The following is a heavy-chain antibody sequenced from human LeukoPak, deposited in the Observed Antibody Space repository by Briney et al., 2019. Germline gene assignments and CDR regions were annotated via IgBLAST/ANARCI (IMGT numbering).Heavy chain of an antibody. CDR2: ISAYNGNT. Sequence: ASVKVSCKSSGYDFTAYGFSWVRQAPGQGLEWMGWISAYNGNTNYAQKLQGRVTLTADTPTRTAYMELRSLRSDDTAGYYCASNPPLDTGYDHSRYCYYNYAMAVWGQGPTVTGSS. CDR3: ASNPPLDTGYDHSRYCYYNYAMAV. CDR1: GYDFTAYG. V-gene: IGHV1-18*01. D-gene: IGHD5-12*01. J-gene: IGHJ6*02.